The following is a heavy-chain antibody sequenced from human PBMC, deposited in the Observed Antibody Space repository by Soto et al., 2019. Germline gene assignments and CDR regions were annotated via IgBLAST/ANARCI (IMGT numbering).Heavy chain of an antibody. Sequence: QVQLQKPGPGLVKPSQTLSLTCTVSGGSISSGDDFWPWIRQPPGKGLEWIGYIYYSGITYYNPSLKSRITMSVDTSKNQFSLKLSSVTAADTAVYYCARDRAKWKDYYYYGMDVWGQGTTVTVSS. D-gene: IGHD1-20*01. J-gene: IGHJ6*02. CDR2: IYYSGIT. CDR3: ARDRAKWKDYYYYGMDV. CDR1: GGSISSGDDF. V-gene: IGHV4-30-4*01.